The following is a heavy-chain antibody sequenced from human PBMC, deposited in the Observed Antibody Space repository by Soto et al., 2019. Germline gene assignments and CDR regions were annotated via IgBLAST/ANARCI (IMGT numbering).Heavy chain of an antibody. CDR2: ISGSGGST. J-gene: IGHJ6*03. CDR1: GFTFSSYA. CDR3: AKDSDYYDFWSGYYPFGYYMDV. D-gene: IGHD3-3*01. V-gene: IGHV3-23*01. Sequence: EVQLLESGGGLVQPGGSLRLSCAASGFTFSSYAMSWVRQAPGKGLEWVSAISGSGGSTYYADSVKGRFTISRDNSKNTLYLQMNSLSAEDTAVYYCAKDSDYYDFWSGYYPFGYYMDVWGKGTTVTVSS.